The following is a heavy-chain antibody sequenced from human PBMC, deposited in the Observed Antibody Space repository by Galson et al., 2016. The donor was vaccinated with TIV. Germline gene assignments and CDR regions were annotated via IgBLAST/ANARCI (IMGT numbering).Heavy chain of an antibody. CDR2: IIPTIGIG. D-gene: IGHD2/OR15-2a*01. J-gene: IGHJ6*02. CDR1: GGTLNSYT. CDR3: ARDYTVIVMGEGWNNHYGMDV. Sequence: SVKVSCKASGGTLNSYTISWVRLAPGQGLEWMGRIIPTIGIGNSAKKFQGRVTITADISTSTVYMELSSLRSEDTATYYCARDYTVIVMGEGWNNHYGMDVWGQGTTVTVS. V-gene: IGHV1-69*04.